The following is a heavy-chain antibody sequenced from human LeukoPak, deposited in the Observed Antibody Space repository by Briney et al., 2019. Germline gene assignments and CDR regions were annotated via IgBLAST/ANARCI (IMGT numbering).Heavy chain of an antibody. V-gene: IGHV4-4*07. D-gene: IGHD2-15*01. CDR2: IYTSGNT. CDR1: GGSISSYY. CDR3: ARVRPGSSPAYYYYYYMDV. J-gene: IGHJ6*03. Sequence: ASETLSLTCTVSGGSISSYYWSWIRQPAGKGLEWIGRIYTSGNTNYNPSLKSRVTISVDTSKNQFSLKLSSVTAADTAVYYCARVRPGSSPAYYYYYYMDVWGKGTTVTVSS.